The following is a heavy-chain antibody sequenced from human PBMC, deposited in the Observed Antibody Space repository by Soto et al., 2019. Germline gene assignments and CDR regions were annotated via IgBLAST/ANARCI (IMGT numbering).Heavy chain of an antibody. Sequence: GESLKISWKGSGYSITSYWIGWVRQMPGKGMEWMGIIYPGDSDTRYSPSFQGKGTISADKYISTDYLQWSSLKAADTAMYFYASAHPVINTGSRPSFDYLGLGTLVTVSS. D-gene: IGHD1-1*01. CDR2: IYPGDSDT. J-gene: IGHJ4*02. CDR1: GYSITSYW. V-gene: IGHV5-51*01. CDR3: ASAHPVINTGSRPSFDY.